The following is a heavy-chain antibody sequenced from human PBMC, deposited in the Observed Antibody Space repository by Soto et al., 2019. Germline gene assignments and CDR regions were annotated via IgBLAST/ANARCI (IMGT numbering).Heavy chain of an antibody. CDR1: GYTLTEFS. Sequence: ASVKVSCKVFGYTLTEFSMHWGRQAPGKGLGWMGGFDPEDGKTNYAQKCQGRVTMTENTSTDTAYMERSSLRSEDTAVYYCATEVIFNVRGVNFWGQGTLVPVSS. D-gene: IGHD3-10*01. J-gene: IGHJ4*02. CDR3: ATEVIFNVRGVNF. CDR2: FDPEDGKT. V-gene: IGHV1-24*01.